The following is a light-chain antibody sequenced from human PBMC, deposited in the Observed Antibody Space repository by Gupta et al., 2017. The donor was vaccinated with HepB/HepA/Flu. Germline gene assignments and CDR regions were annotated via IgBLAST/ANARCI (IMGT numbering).Light chain of an antibody. CDR1: SSNIGSHY. CDR3: AAWNDSPIGYV. CDR2: MNN. J-gene: IGLJ1*01. Sequence: QSLLTQPPSASGTPGQGVTISCSGSSSNIGSHYVYWYQQLPGTAPRLLIYMNNQRPSWFPYRFSGSKSGASASLAISGLRSEYEADYYCAAWNDSPIGYVFGPGTRVSVL. V-gene: IGLV1-47*01.